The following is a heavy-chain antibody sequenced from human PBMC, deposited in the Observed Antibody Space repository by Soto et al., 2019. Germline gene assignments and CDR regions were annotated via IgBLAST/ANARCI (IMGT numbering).Heavy chain of an antibody. D-gene: IGHD6-13*01. CDR3: AKDILGIAAAIGY. J-gene: IGHJ4*02. CDR1: GFTFDDYA. CDR2: ISWNSGSI. V-gene: IGHV3-9*01. Sequence: DVQLVESGGGLVQPGRSLRLSCAASGFTFDDYAMHWVRQAPGKGLEWDSGISWNSGSIGYADSVKGRFTISRDNAKNSLYLQMNSLRAEDTALYYCAKDILGIAAAIGYWGQGTLVTVSS.